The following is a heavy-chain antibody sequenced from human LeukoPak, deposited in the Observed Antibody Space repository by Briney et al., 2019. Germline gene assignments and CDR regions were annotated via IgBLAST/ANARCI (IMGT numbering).Heavy chain of an antibody. CDR2: IRSKAYGGTT. CDR3: TRGASSGSYYDWYFDL. CDR1: GFTFGDYA. D-gene: IGHD1-26*01. V-gene: IGHV3-49*04. J-gene: IGHJ2*01. Sequence: SLRLSCTASGFTFGDYAMSWVRQAPGKGLEWVGFIRSKAYGGTTEYAASVKGRFTISRDDSKSIAYLQMNSLKTEDTAVYYCTRGASSGSYYDWYFDLWGRGTLGTVSS.